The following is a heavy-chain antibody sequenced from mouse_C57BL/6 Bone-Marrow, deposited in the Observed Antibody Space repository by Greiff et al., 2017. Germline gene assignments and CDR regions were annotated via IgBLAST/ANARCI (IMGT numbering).Heavy chain of an antibody. CDR1: GFTFSDYY. V-gene: IGHV5-12*01. CDR3: ARLGYYGSSYVYFDY. CDR2: ISNGGGST. D-gene: IGHD1-1*01. J-gene: IGHJ2*01. Sequence: EVHLVESGGGLVQPGGSLKLSCAASGFTFSDYYMYWVRQTPEKRLEWVAYISNGGGSTYYPDTVKGRFTISRDNAKNTLYLQMSRLKSEDTAMYYCARLGYYGSSYVYFDYWGQGTTLTVSS.